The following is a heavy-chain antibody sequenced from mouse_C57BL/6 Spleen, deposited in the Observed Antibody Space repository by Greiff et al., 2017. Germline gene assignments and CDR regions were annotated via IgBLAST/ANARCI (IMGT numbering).Heavy chain of an antibody. CDR1: GYAFSSSW. J-gene: IGHJ2*01. V-gene: IGHV1-82*01. D-gene: IGHD4-1*01. CDR3: ARELGRSFDY. CDR2: IYPGDGDT. Sequence: VQLQQSGPELVKPGASVKISCKASGYAFSSSWMNWVKQRPGKGLEWIGRIYPGDGDTNYNGKFKGKATLTADKSSSTAYMQLSSLTSEDSAVYFCARELGRSFDYWGQGTTLTVSS.